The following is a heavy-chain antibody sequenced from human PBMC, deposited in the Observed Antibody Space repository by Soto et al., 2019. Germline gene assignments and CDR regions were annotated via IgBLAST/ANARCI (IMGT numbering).Heavy chain of an antibody. J-gene: IGHJ4*02. CDR2: ISAYNGNT. V-gene: IGHV1-18*01. CDR3: ARERIAARTVDY. D-gene: IGHD6-6*01. Sequence: QVQLVQSGAEVKKPGASVKFSCKASGYTFTSYGISWVRQAPGQRLEWIGRISAYNGNTNYEQKLQGRVTMTTDTSRITADMELRSLRSDDTAVYYCARERIAARTVDYWGQGTLVTVS. CDR1: GYTFTSYG.